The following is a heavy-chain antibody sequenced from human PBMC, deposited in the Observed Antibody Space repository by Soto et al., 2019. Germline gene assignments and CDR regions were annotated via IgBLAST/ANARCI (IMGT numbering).Heavy chain of an antibody. V-gene: IGHV3-23*01. CDR2: ISSSGDST. D-gene: IGHD3-9*01. CDR3: ARDPSTGYADY. J-gene: IGHJ4*02. Sequence: EVQLLESGGDLVQPGGSLRLSCTASGFTFSDYAMNWVRQAPGKGLEWVSTISSSGDSTYYADSVKGRFTISRDNSKNTLSLQMNSLRXXXXAVYYCARDPSTGYADYWGQGTLAT. CDR1: GFTFSDYA.